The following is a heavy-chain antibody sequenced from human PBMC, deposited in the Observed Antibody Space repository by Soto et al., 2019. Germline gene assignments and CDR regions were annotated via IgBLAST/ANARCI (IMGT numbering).Heavy chain of an antibody. V-gene: IGHV4-59*01. Sequence: QVQLQESGPGLVKPSETLSLTCTVSGGSISSYYWSWIRQPPGKGLEWIGYIYYSGSTNYNPSLKSRVTISVDTSKNQFSLKLSSVTAADTAVYYCARSSMVRPYYYYYGMDVWGQGTTVTVSS. CDR1: GGSISSYY. CDR3: ARSSMVRPYYYYYGMDV. CDR2: IYYSGST. D-gene: IGHD3-10*01. J-gene: IGHJ6*02.